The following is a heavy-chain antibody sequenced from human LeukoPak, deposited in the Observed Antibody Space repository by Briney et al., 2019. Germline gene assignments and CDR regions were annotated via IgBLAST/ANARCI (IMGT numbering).Heavy chain of an antibody. V-gene: IGHV4-59*01. Sequence: SETLSLTCTVSGGSISSYYWSWIRQPPGKGLEWIGYIYYSWSTNYNPSLKSRVTISVDTSKNQFSLKLSSVTAADTAVYYCARVDPDSSSTLEVFDYWGQGTLVTVSS. CDR2: IYYSWST. D-gene: IGHD6-6*01. CDR3: ARVDPDSSSTLEVFDY. CDR1: GGSISSYY. J-gene: IGHJ4*02.